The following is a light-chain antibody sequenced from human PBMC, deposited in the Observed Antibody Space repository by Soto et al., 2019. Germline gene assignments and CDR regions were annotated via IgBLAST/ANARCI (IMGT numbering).Light chain of an antibody. V-gene: IGKV1-5*03. CDR1: ESISSW. CDR2: KAS. J-gene: IGKJ1*01. CDR3: QQYNSLWT. Sequence: IQMTQSPSTLSASVGDRVTITCRASESISSWLAWYQQKPGKAPKLLIYKASSLESGVPSRFSGSGSGTEFTLTISSLQPDDFATYYCQQYNSLWTFGQGTKWIS.